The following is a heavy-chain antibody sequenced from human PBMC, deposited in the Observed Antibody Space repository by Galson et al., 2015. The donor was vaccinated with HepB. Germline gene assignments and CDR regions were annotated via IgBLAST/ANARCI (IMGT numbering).Heavy chain of an antibody. CDR3: ARGGEVNYYGSSGHLN. CDR2: SNPKNGAT. D-gene: IGHD3-22*01. CDR1: GYTLTDYH. V-gene: IGHV1-2*02. Sequence: SVKVSCKASGYTLTDYHMYWVRQAPGQGLEWMAWSNPKNGATTYAQKFQGRVTLTRDTSISTGYMELSRLRSDDTAVYYCARGGEVNYYGSSGHLNWGQGTLVTVSS. J-gene: IGHJ4*02.